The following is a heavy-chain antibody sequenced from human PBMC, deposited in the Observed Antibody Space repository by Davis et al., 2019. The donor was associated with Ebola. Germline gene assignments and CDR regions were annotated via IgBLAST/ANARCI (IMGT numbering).Heavy chain of an antibody. Sequence: SVKVSCKASGGTFSSYAISWVRQAPGQGLEWMGGIIPIFGTANYAQKFQGRVTITADESTSTAYMELSSLRSEDTAVYYCARGGEMATIGNWYFDLWGRGTLVTVSS. CDR3: ARGGEMATIGNWYFDL. D-gene: IGHD5-24*01. CDR1: GGTFSSYA. CDR2: IIPIFGTA. V-gene: IGHV1-69*13. J-gene: IGHJ2*01.